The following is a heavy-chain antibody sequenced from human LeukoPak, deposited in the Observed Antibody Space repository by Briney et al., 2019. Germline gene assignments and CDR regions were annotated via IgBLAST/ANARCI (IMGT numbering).Heavy chain of an antibody. Sequence: GSLRLSCTVSGFTVSSNSMSWVRQPPGKGLEWIGEIYHSGSTNYNPSLKSRVTISVDKSKNQFSLKLSSVTAADTAVYYCAKSQRGYAPRRTYFYYMDVWGKGTTVTVSS. D-gene: IGHD5-12*01. CDR1: GFTVSSNS. CDR2: IYHSGST. V-gene: IGHV4-4*02. CDR3: AKSQRGYAPRRTYFYYMDV. J-gene: IGHJ6*03.